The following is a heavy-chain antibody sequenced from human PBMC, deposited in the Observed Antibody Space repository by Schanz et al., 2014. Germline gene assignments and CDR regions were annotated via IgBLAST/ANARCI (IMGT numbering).Heavy chain of an antibody. J-gene: IGHJ4*02. CDR2: TNGDGTNA. D-gene: IGHD5-12*01. V-gene: IGHV3-74*02. CDR1: GFTLSNSD. Sequence: VQMVESGGGVVQPGRSLRLSCAASGFTLSNSDMHWVRQGTGKGLEWVSCTNGDGTNAKYADSVKGRFTISRDNAKKTLSLQMISLRAEDTAVYYCASPSGYSDYGTYFDFWGQGTLVTVSS. CDR3: ASPSGYSDYGTYFDF.